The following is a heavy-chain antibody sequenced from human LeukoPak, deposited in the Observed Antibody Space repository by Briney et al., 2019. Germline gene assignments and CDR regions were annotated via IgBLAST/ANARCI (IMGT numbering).Heavy chain of an antibody. D-gene: IGHD3-3*01. Sequence: GESLKISCKGSGYTFTGYYMHWVRQAPGQGLEWMGWINPNSGGTNYAQKFQGRVTMTRDTPISTAYMELSRLRSDDTAVYYCASPVSRDYDFWSGPFDYWGQGTLVTVSS. V-gene: IGHV1-2*02. CDR3: ASPVSRDYDFWSGPFDY. CDR1: GYTFTGYY. J-gene: IGHJ4*02. CDR2: INPNSGGT.